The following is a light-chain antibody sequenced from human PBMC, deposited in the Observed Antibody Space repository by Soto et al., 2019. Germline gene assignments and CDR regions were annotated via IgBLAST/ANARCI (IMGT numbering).Light chain of an antibody. CDR3: QQYSSNFYT. J-gene: IGKJ2*01. CDR1: QSISSH. V-gene: IGKV1-5*01. CDR2: DAY. Sequence: DIQMTQSPSTLSASVGDRVTITCRASQSISSHLAWYQQKPGKAPEVLIYDAYTLESGVSSRFSGSGSGTKFTLTISNLQPDDFATYFCQQYSSNFYTFGQGTKVEIK.